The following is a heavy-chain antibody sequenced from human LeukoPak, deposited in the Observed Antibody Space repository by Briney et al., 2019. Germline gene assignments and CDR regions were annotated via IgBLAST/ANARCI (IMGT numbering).Heavy chain of an antibody. Sequence: ASVKVSCKASGYTFTSYYMHWVRQAPGQGLEWMGIINPSGGSTSYAQKFQGRVTMTRDTSTSTVYMDLSSLRSEDTAVYYCARAIIAAATARGYYYYYYMDVWGKGTTVTVSS. V-gene: IGHV1-46*01. CDR1: GYTFTSYY. D-gene: IGHD6-13*01. CDR2: INPSGGST. CDR3: ARAIIAAATARGYYYYYYMDV. J-gene: IGHJ6*03.